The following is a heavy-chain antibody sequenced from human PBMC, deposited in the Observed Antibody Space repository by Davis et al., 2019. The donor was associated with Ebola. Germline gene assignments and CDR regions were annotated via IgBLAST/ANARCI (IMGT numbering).Heavy chain of an antibody. CDR1: GYTFTSYG. J-gene: IGHJ4*02. V-gene: IGHV1-18*01. CDR3: ASVQGLNWNYFDY. Sequence: ASVKVSCKASGYTFTSYGISWVRQAPGQGLEWMGWISAYNGNTNYAQKFQGRVTITADESTSTAYMELSSLRSEDTAVYYCASVQGLNWNYFDYWGQGTLVTVSS. D-gene: IGHD1-1*01. CDR2: ISAYNGNT.